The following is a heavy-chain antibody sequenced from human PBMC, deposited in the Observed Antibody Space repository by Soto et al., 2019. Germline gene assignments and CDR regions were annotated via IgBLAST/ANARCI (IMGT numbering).Heavy chain of an antibody. CDR2: IIPILGIA. CDR3: ARSFGPGGYCSSTSCSPLPFDP. D-gene: IGHD2-2*01. Sequence: ASVKVSCKASGGTFSSYTISWVRQAPGQGLEWMGRIIPILGIANYAQKFQGRVTITADKSTSTAYMELSSLRSEDTAVYYCARSFGPGGYCSSTSCSPLPFDPWGQGTLVTVSS. V-gene: IGHV1-69*02. J-gene: IGHJ5*02. CDR1: GGTFSSYT.